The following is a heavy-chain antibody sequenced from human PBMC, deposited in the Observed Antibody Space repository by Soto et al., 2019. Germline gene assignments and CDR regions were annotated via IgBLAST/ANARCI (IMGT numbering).Heavy chain of an antibody. Sequence: ASVKVSCKASGYTFTGYYVHWVRQAPGQGLEWMGWINPKSGGTIYPQKFQGRVNMTRDTSISTAYMELSSLRFDDTAVYYCATTGNYGSGTSFRVDYWGQGTLVTVSS. CDR2: INPKSGGT. CDR3: ATTGNYGSGTSFRVDY. D-gene: IGHD3-10*01. V-gene: IGHV1-2*02. J-gene: IGHJ4*02. CDR1: GYTFTGYY.